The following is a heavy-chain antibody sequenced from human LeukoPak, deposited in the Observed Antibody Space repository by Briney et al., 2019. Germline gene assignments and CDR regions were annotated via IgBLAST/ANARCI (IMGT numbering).Heavy chain of an antibody. J-gene: IGHJ3*02. Sequence: GASVKVSCKASGYSFSSFALHWVRQAPGQRLEWMGWINAGNGQTRYSQNLKGRVTITRDTSADTAYMEMSSLSSEDTAMYYCARYCSGTTCYRDAFDIWGQGTVVTVS. CDR3: ARYCSGTTCYRDAFDI. CDR1: GYSFSSFA. V-gene: IGHV1-3*01. D-gene: IGHD2-2*01. CDR2: INAGNGQT.